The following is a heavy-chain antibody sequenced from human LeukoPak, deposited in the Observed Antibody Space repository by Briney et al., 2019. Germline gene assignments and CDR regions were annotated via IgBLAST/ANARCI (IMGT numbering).Heavy chain of an antibody. CDR1: GGSLGTNSYY. J-gene: IGHJ6*02. CDR2: IYYSGTT. V-gene: IGHV4-39*07. Sequence: SEILSLTCTVSGGSLGTNSYYWGWIRQPPGKALEWIGSIYYSGTTKYNPSLKSRVTISVDTSKNQFSLKLSSVTAADTAVYYCARLDSSGLNGDYYYYYGMDVWGQGTTVTVSS. CDR3: ARLDSSGLNGDYYYYYGMDV. D-gene: IGHD6-19*01.